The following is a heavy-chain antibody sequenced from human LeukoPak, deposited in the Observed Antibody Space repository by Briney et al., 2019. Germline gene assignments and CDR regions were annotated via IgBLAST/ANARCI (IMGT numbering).Heavy chain of an antibody. J-gene: IGHJ4*02. Sequence: GGSLRLSCAASGFTFSSYGMHWVRQAPGKGLEWVAVIWYDGSNKYYADSVKGRFTISRDNSKNTLYLQMNSLRAEDTAVYYCATDSGASAFDYWGQGTLVSVSS. V-gene: IGHV3-33*01. CDR2: IWYDGSNK. D-gene: IGHD6-25*01. CDR3: ATDSGASAFDY. CDR1: GFTFSSYG.